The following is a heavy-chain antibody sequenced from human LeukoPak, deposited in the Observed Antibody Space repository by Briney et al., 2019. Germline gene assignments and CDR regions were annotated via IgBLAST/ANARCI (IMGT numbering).Heavy chain of an antibody. J-gene: IGHJ4*02. Sequence: ASMKVSCKASEYIFTDYYIHWVRQAPGQGLEWMGWINPPSGGTNYAQKFQDRVTMTGDTSISTAYMELSRLISDDTAIYYCARGGDNYDILTQWGQGTLVTVSS. CDR1: EYIFTDYY. V-gene: IGHV1-2*02. CDR3: ARGGDNYDILTQ. CDR2: INPPSGGT. D-gene: IGHD3-9*01.